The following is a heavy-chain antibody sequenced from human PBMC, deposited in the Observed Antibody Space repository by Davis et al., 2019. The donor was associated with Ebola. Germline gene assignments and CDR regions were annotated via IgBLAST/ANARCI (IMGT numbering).Heavy chain of an antibody. Sequence: PSETLSLTCTVSGGSISSSSYYWGWIRQPPGKGLEWIGSIYYSGSTYYSPSLKGRVTISVDTSKNQFSLKLSSVTAADTAVYYCAREGEVVVGGMDVWGQGTTVTVSS. J-gene: IGHJ6*02. CDR2: IYYSGST. V-gene: IGHV4-39*07. CDR1: GGSISSSSYY. D-gene: IGHD2-15*01. CDR3: AREGEVVVGGMDV.